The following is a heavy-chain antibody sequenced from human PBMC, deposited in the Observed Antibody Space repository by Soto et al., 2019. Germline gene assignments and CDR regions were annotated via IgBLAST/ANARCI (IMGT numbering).Heavy chain of an antibody. CDR3: ARVWLRYLDWEPYGMDV. CDR2: IYSGGST. J-gene: IGHJ6*02. Sequence: PGWSLRLSCASSVFTVISNYMRWVRQAPGKGLEWVSVIYSGGSTYYADSVKGRFTISRDNSKNTLYLQMNSLRAEDTAVYYCARVWLRYLDWEPYGMDVWGQGTTVTVSS. V-gene: IGHV3-53*01. D-gene: IGHD3-9*01. CDR1: VFTVISNY.